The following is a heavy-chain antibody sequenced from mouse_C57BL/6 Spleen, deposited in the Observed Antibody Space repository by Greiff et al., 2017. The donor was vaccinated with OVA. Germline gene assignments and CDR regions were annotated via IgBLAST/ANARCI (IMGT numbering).Heavy chain of an antibody. V-gene: IGHV5-17*01. Sequence: EVKVVESGGGLVKPGGSLKLSCAASGFTFSDYGMHWVRQAPEKGLEWVAYISSGSSTIYYADTVKGRFTISRDNAKNTLFLQMTSLRSEDTAMYYCTRSYYYVSSYSYYAMDYWGQGTSVTVSS. CDR3: TRSYYYVSSYSYYAMDY. J-gene: IGHJ4*01. CDR2: ISSGSSTI. D-gene: IGHD1-1*01. CDR1: GFTFSDYG.